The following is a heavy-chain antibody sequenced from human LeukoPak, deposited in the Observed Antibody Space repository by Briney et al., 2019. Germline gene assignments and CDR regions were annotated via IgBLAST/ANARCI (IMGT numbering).Heavy chain of an antibody. V-gene: IGHV1-2*02. D-gene: IGHD5-18*01. J-gene: IGHJ4*02. CDR1: GYTFTSYG. CDR3: ARGPLQLWAGY. CDR2: INPNSGGT. Sequence: ASVKVSCKASGYTFTSYGISWVRQAPGQGLEWMGWINPNSGGTNYAQKFQGRVTMTRDTSISTAYMELSRLRSDDTAVYYCARGPLQLWAGYWGQGTLVTVSS.